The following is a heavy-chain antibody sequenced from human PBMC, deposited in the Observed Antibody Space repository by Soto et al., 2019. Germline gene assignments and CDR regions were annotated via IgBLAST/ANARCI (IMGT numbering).Heavy chain of an antibody. CDR2: ISHRGST. J-gene: IGHJ4*02. CDR1: GCSISSGSYS. Sequence: QLQLQESGSGLVKPSQTLSLTCSVSGCSISSGSYSWSWIRQPPGKGLEWIGYISHRGSTYYNPYLTSRVTISVDRSKNQVYLKLSSVDDADTAVYYCARGGLLPDYWGQGTMVTVSS. CDR3: ARGGLLPDY. D-gene: IGHD6-19*01. V-gene: IGHV4-30-2*01.